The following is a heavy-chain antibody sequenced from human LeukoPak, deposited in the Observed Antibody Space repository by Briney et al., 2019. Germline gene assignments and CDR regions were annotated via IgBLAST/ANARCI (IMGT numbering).Heavy chain of an antibody. CDR3: ATPLGGDYGSFDY. CDR2: TSAYNGNT. V-gene: IGHV1-18*01. Sequence: ASVKVSCKASGYTFTSYGISWVRQAPGQGLEWMGWTSAYNGNTNYAQKFQGRVTMTRNTSISTAYMELSSLRSEDTAVYYCATPLGGDYGSFDYWGQGTLVTVSS. J-gene: IGHJ4*02. D-gene: IGHD4-17*01. CDR1: GYTFTSYG.